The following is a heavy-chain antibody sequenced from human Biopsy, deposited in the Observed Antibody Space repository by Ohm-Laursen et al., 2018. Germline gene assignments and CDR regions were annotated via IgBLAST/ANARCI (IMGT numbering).Heavy chain of an antibody. Sequence: SDTLSLTCNVSGGSLSLSYWSWIRQPPGKGLERIGYIYSSGGTDYNPSLKSRVTISLDTSKNQFSLTLTSVTVADTAVYYCARRPYTRDNWFDPWGQGTLVTVSS. J-gene: IGHJ5*02. CDR1: GGSLSLSY. V-gene: IGHV4-4*08. D-gene: IGHD2-2*01. CDR2: IYSSGGT. CDR3: ARRPYTRDNWFDP.